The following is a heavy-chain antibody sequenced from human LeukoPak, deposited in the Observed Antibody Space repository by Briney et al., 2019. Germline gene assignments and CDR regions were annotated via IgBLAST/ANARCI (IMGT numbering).Heavy chain of an antibody. CDR3: ARLADYDILTGYYRDY. CDR2: IYYSGST. D-gene: IGHD3-9*01. J-gene: IGHJ4*02. Sequence: SETLSLTCTVSGGSISSYYWSWIRQPPGKGLEWIGYIYYSGSTNYNPSLKSRVTISVDTSKNQFSLTLSSVTAADTAVYYCARLADYDILTGYYRDYWGQGTLVTVSS. CDR1: GGSISSYY. V-gene: IGHV4-59*01.